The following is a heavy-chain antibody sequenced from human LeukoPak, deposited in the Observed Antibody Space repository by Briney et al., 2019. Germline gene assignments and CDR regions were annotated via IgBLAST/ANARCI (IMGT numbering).Heavy chain of an antibody. CDR3: ARVRNYYDSSGPSLFDI. J-gene: IGHJ3*02. V-gene: IGHV1-2*02. CDR1: GYAFTVDY. CDR2: INPNSGGT. Sequence: AAVKVSCKASGYAFTVDYMHWVRPAPGQGREWRGWINPNSGGTNYAQKFQGRVTMTRDTSISTAYMQLNRLRSDDTAVYYCARVRNYYDSSGPSLFDIWGQGTMVTVSS. D-gene: IGHD3-22*01.